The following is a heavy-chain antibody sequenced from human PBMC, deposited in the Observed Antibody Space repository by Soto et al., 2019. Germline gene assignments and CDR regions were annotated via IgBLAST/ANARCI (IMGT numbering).Heavy chain of an antibody. J-gene: IGHJ4*02. D-gene: IGHD3-22*01. Sequence: GGSLRLSCAATGFTFSVYAMTWVRQAPGKGLEWVSAVTANGGSTYSADSVKGRFTISRDNSKNTLFLQMNSLRAEDTAVYYCAKHMDDSGYFYVEGADHWGQGTLVTVSS. CDR3: AKHMDDSGYFYVEGADH. CDR2: VTANGGST. CDR1: GFTFSVYA. V-gene: IGHV3-23*01.